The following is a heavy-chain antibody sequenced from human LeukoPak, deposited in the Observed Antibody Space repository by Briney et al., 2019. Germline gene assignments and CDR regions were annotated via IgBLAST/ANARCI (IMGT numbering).Heavy chain of an antibody. CDR1: GFTFSSYS. D-gene: IGHD3-22*01. J-gene: IGHJ4*02. CDR3: AKLEGIDSSGYYYN. Sequence: GGSLRLSCAASGFTFSSYSMNWVRQAPGKGLEWVSYISSSSSTIYYADSVKGRFTISRDNAKNSLYLQMNSLRAEDTAVYYCAKLEGIDSSGYYYNWGQGTLVTVSS. V-gene: IGHV3-48*01. CDR2: ISSSSSTI.